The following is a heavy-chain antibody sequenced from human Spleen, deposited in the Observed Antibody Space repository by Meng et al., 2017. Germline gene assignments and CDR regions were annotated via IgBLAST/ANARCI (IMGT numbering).Heavy chain of an antibody. CDR2: ISSSIIYR. CDR3: AKDEVGATGY. CDR1: GFTFSNSS. Sequence: GESLKISCAASGFTFSNSSMNWVRQAPGKGLEWVSYISSSIIYRNYADSVKGRFTISRDNAKNSLYLQMNSLRVEDTAVYYCAKDEVGATGYWGQGTLVTVSS. J-gene: IGHJ4*02. D-gene: IGHD1-26*01. V-gene: IGHV3-21*01.